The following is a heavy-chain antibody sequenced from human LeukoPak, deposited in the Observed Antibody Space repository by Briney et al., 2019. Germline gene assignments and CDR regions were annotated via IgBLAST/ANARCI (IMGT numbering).Heavy chain of an antibody. Sequence: GGSLRLSCVASGFTFSIYEMNWVRQAPGKGLEWVSYIIQSGSTVYYADSVKGRFTIFRDNAKNSLYLQMNSLRVEDTAVYYCARERQSCGGDCSDYWGQGTLVTVSS. CDR2: IIQSGSTV. CDR3: ARERQSCGGDCSDY. J-gene: IGHJ4*02. D-gene: IGHD2-21*01. V-gene: IGHV3-48*03. CDR1: GFTFSIYE.